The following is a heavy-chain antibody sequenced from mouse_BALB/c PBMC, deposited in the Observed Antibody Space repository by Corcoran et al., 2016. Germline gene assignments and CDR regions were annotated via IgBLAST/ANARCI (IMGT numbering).Heavy chain of an antibody. Sequence: QIQLVQSGPALKKPGETITISCKASGNSFTKHGMNWVKQAPGKDLKWMGWMNTNTGEPTYADDFKGRFAFSLETSASTAYLQINNLKNEDTATYFCTDGSYYYIMDFWGQGTSVTVSS. CDR3: TDGSYYYIMDF. D-gene: IGHD2-3*01. CDR2: MNTNTGEP. J-gene: IGHJ4*01. V-gene: IGHV9-3-1*01. CDR1: GNSFTKHG.